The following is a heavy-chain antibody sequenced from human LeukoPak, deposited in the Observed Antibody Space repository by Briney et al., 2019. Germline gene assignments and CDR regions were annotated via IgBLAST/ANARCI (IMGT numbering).Heavy chain of an antibody. CDR2: INPNSAAT. CDR3: ARGHYQEIWGNWLDP. Sequence: ASVKVSCKTSGFTFNGYYIHWVRQAPGQGLEWTGWINPNSAATNYGQKFQGRVTMTSEMSISTAYMELSRLTSDDTAIYYCARGHYQEIWGNWLDPWGQGTLVTVSS. J-gene: IGHJ5*02. V-gene: IGHV1-2*02. CDR1: GFTFNGYY. D-gene: IGHD7-27*01.